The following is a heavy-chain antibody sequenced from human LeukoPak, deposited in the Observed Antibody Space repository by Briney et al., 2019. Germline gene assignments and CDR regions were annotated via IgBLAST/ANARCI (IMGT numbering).Heavy chain of an antibody. Sequence: KCSETLSLTCTVSGGSISSYYWSWIRQPPGKGLEWIGYIYYSGSTNYNPSLKSRVTISVDTSKNQFSLKLSSVTAADTAVYYCARDRIAVVGTGSYYGMDVWGQGTTVTVSS. D-gene: IGHD6-19*01. J-gene: IGHJ6*02. CDR3: ARDRIAVVGTGSYYGMDV. CDR2: IYYSGST. V-gene: IGHV4-59*01. CDR1: GGSISSYY.